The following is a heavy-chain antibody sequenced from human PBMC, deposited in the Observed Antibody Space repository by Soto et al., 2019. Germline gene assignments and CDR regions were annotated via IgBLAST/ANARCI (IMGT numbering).Heavy chain of an antibody. Sequence: EVQLVESGGGLAQPGGSLGLSCAASGFTFSNYEMNWVRQAPEKGLEWVSYIGGSGSTIYYADSVKGRFTISRDNAKNSLYLQMNSLRAEDTAIYYCVRGYGDSTRWGQGTLVTVSS. V-gene: IGHV3-48*03. CDR3: VRGYGDSTR. J-gene: IGHJ4*02. CDR2: IGGSGSTI. D-gene: IGHD2-15*01. CDR1: GFTFSNYE.